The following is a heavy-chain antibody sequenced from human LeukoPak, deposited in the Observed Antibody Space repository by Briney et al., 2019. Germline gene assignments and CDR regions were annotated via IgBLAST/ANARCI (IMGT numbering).Heavy chain of an antibody. J-gene: IGHJ4*02. CDR2: IKSKTGGGTT. D-gene: IGHD6-19*01. V-gene: IGHV3-15*01. CDR1: GFTFSNAW. Sequence: PGGSLRLSCAASGFTFSNAWMSWVRQAPGKGLEWVGRIKSKTGGGTTDYAAPVKGRFTISRDDSKNTLYLQMNSLKTEDTAVYYCTTDYSSGWHDYWGQGTLVTVSS. CDR3: TTDYSSGWHDY.